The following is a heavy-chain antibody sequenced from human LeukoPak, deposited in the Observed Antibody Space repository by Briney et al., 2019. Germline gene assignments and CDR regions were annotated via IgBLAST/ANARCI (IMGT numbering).Heavy chain of an antibody. D-gene: IGHD4-23*01. CDR1: GFSFDDYG. V-gene: IGHV3-20*04. Sequence: PGGSLRLSCAASGFSFDDYGMSWVRQAPGRGLEWVSGINWDGGSTGYADSVKGRFTISRDNAKNSLYLQMNSLRAEDTALYYCTRLTATNSAFDIWGQGTMVTVSS. CDR2: INWDGGST. CDR3: TRLTATNSAFDI. J-gene: IGHJ3*02.